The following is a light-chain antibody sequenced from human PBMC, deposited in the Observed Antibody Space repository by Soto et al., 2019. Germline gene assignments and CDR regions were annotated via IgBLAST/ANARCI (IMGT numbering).Light chain of an antibody. Sequence: DIQLTQSPSFLSASVGDRVTITCRASQAVSSYLAWFQQKPGKAPKLLIYAASTLQTGVPSRFSGYGSGTEFTLTISSLQPEDFATYYCQQLTSYSRLTFGGGTKVEIK. CDR2: AAS. CDR3: QQLTSYSRLT. CDR1: QAVSSY. V-gene: IGKV1-9*01. J-gene: IGKJ4*01.